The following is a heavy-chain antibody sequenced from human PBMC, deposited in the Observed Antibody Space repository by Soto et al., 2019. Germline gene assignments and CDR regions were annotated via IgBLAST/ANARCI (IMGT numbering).Heavy chain of an antibody. CDR2: IIPIFGTA. V-gene: IGHV1-69*13. J-gene: IGHJ6*02. Sequence: SVKVSCKASGGTFSSYAISWVRQAPGQGLEWMGGIIPIFGTANYAQKFQGRVTITADESTSTAYMELSSLRSEDTAVYYCARKLPPNAPDYYYYGMDVWGQGTTVTVS. CDR1: GGTFSSYA. CDR3: ARKLPPNAPDYYYYGMDV. D-gene: IGHD2-15*01.